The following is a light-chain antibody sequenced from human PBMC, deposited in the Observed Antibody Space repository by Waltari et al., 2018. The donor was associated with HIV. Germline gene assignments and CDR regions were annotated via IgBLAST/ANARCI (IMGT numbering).Light chain of an antibody. J-gene: IGKJ2*01. CDR2: GES. Sequence: ETVLTQSPGTLSWSPGERVTLSCRASQSVGSGYLAWYQQKPGQAPRLLTYGESSRATGIPDRFSGSGSKTDFTLTINRLEPEDFAVYYCQQFYRPPYTFGQGTKLEIK. CDR1: QSVGSGY. V-gene: IGKV3-20*01. CDR3: QQFYRPPYT.